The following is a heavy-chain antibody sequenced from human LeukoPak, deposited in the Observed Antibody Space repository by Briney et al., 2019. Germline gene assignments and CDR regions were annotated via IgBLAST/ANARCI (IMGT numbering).Heavy chain of an antibody. V-gene: IGHV4-34*01. CDR2: INHSGST. CDR3: ARRRYHQIYYYYYYMDV. CDR1: GGSFSGYY. J-gene: IGHJ6*03. D-gene: IGHD1-14*01. Sequence: PSETLSLTCAVYGGSFSGYYWSWIRQPPGKGLEWIGEINHSGSTNNNPSLKSRVTISVDTSKNQFSLKLSSVTAADTAVYYCARRRYHQIYYYYYYMDVWGKGTTVTVSS.